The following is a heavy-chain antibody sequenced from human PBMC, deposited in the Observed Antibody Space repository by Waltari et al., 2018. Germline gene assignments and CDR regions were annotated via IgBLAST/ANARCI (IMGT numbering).Heavy chain of an antibody. Sequence: QVQLVQSGAEVKKPGASVKVSCKASGYTFTSYDLTWVRQATGQGREWRVWMNPNSGNTGYAQKFQGRVTITRNTSISTAYMELSSLRSEDTAVYYCARGSLRGFDPWGQGTLVTVSS. V-gene: IGHV1-8*03. J-gene: IGHJ5*02. CDR3: ARGSLRGFDP. CDR1: GYTFTSYD. CDR2: MNPNSGNT.